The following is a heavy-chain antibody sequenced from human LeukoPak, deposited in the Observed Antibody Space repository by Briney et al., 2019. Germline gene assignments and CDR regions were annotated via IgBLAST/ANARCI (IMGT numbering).Heavy chain of an antibody. CDR3: ARATLSEIIAAEAFFDY. D-gene: IGHD6-13*01. Sequence: PGGSLRLSCAASGFTFSSYAMSWVRQAPGKGLEWVSSISSSSSYIYYADSVKGRFTISRDSAKNSLYLQMNSLRAEDTAVYYCARATLSEIIAAEAFFDYWGQGTLVTVSS. CDR1: GFTFSSYA. V-gene: IGHV3-21*01. J-gene: IGHJ4*02. CDR2: ISSSSSYI.